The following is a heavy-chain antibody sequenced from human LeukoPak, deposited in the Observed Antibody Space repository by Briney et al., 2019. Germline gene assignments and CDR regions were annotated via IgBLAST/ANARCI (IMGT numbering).Heavy chain of an antibody. CDR3: AKDRGAAVGLFHFDS. Sequence: QPGGSLRLSCAASGFTFSSYEMNWVRQAPGKGLEWVSYINSGGSTLYYADSVKGRFTISRDNSRNTVYLQMNSLRAEDTAIYYCAKDRGAAVGLFHFDSWGQGTLVTVSS. CDR2: INSGGSTL. CDR1: GFTFSSYE. V-gene: IGHV3-48*03. J-gene: IGHJ4*02. D-gene: IGHD6-13*01.